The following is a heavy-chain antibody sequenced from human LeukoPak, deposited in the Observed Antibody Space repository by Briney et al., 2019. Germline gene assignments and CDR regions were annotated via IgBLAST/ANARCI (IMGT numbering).Heavy chain of an antibody. Sequence: GASVKVSCKASGGTFSSYAISWVRQAPGQGLEWMGGIIPIFGTANYAQKFQGRVTITADESTNTAYMELSSLRSEDTAVYSCARDRDQSGYSSGWYRSEGGNWFDPWGQGTLVTVSS. V-gene: IGHV1-69*13. CDR3: ARDRDQSGYSSGWYRSEGGNWFDP. J-gene: IGHJ5*02. CDR1: GGTFSSYA. CDR2: IIPIFGTA. D-gene: IGHD6-19*01.